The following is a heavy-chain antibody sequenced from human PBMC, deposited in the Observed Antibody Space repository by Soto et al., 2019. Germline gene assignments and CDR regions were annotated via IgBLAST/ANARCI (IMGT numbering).Heavy chain of an antibody. Sequence: HPGGSLRLSCAASGFTFSSYARSWVRQAPGKGLEWVSAISGSGGSTYYADSVKGRFTISRDNSKNTLYLQMNSLRAEDTAVYYCAKVVAAARAVHPYYYYYCGMDVWGQGTTVTVYS. CDR1: GFTFSSYA. D-gene: IGHD2-2*01. V-gene: IGHV3-23*01. J-gene: IGHJ6*02. CDR2: ISGSGGST. CDR3: AKVVAAARAVHPYYYYYCGMDV.